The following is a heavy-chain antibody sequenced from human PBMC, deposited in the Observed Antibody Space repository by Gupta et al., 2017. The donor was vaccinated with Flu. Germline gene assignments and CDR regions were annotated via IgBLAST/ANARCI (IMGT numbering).Heavy chain of an antibody. CDR1: GFPLTTYT. V-gene: IGHV3-21*02. D-gene: IGHD2-15*01. CDR2: ISRSSGYI. Sequence: EVQLLSPGGGLVRPGRSLRLACVASGFPLTTYTSDEVRQAPGKGLEWLASISRSSGYIYYADSVKGRFTISRDNSKTSLYLQMNSLRDEDTALYYCARLGGSGTAFHYFYGLDVWGRGTAVTVSS. CDR3: ARLGGSGTAFHYFYGLDV. J-gene: IGHJ6*02.